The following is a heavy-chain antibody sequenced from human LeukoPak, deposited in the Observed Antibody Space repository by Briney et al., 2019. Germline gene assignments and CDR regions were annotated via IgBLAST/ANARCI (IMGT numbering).Heavy chain of an antibody. CDR1: GFTFKNYA. CDR3: AKDREGMTTVTSFDY. CDR2: ISGSGGST. V-gene: IGHV3-23*01. Sequence: GGSLRLSCAASGFTFKNYAMSWVRQAPGKGLEWVSAISGSGGSTYNADSVKGRFTISRDNSKNTLYLQMNSLRAEDTAVYYCAKDREGMTTVTSFDYWGQGTLVTVSS. J-gene: IGHJ4*02. D-gene: IGHD4-17*01.